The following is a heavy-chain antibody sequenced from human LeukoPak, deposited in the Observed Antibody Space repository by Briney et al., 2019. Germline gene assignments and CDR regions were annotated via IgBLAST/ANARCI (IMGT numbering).Heavy chain of an antibody. V-gene: IGHV4-4*02. D-gene: IGHD1-26*01. Sequence: SGTLSLTCVVSGGSISSGNWWSWVRQSPEKGLEWIGEIYRDGNTNYNPSLKSRATISVDTSNNQFSLKLTSVTAADTAMYYCRSNEAYCIHYWGPGNLVTASS. CDR1: GGSISSGNW. CDR3: RSNEAYCIHY. J-gene: IGHJ4*01. CDR2: IYRDGNT.